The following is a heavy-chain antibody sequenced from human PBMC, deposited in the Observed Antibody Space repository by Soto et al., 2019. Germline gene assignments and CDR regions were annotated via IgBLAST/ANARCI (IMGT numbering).Heavy chain of an antibody. J-gene: IGHJ5*02. D-gene: IGHD3-22*01. V-gene: IGHV1-69*02. CDR2: IIPILGIA. CDR3: ARVERYYDSSWMFDP. Sequence: QVQLVQSGAEVKKPGSSVKVSCKASGGTFSSYTISWVRQAPGQGLEWMGRIIPILGIANYAQKFQGRVMISADKSTSTAYMELGSLRSEETAVYYCARVERYYDSSWMFDPWGHDTLVTVSS. CDR1: GGTFSSYT.